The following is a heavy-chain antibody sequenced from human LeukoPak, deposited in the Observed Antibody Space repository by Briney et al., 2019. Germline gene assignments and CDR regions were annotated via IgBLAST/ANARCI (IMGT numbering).Heavy chain of an antibody. CDR3: AREPTYYYDSSGYP. J-gene: IGHJ5*02. Sequence: GGSLRLSCAASGFTVSSNYMSWVRQAPGKGLEWVSVIYSGGSTYYADSVKGRFTISRDNSKNTLYLQMNSLRAEDTAVYYCAREPTYYYDSSGYPWGQGTLVTVSS. D-gene: IGHD3-22*01. CDR2: IYSGGST. CDR1: GFTVSSNY. V-gene: IGHV3-53*01.